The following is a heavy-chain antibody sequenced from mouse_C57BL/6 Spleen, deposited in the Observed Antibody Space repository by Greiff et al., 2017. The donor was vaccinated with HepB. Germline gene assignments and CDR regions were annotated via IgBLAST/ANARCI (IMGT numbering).Heavy chain of an antibody. CDR1: GYTFTSYW. CDR2: IDPSDSYT. V-gene: IGHV1-69*01. J-gene: IGHJ2*01. D-gene: IGHD2-13*01. CDR3: AAGDYLDY. Sequence: VQLQQSGAELVMPGASVKLSCKASGYTFTSYWMHWVKQRPGQGLEWIGEIDPSDSYTNYNQKFKGKSTLTVDKSSSTAYMQLRSLTSEDSAVYYCAAGDYLDYWGQGSTLTVSS.